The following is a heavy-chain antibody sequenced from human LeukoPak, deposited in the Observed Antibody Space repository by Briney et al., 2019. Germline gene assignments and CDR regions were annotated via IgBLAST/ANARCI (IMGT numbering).Heavy chain of an antibody. CDR3: ARHPRLWLLYSYYYMDV. CDR1: GASISSTSYY. V-gene: IGHV4-39*01. J-gene: IGHJ6*03. D-gene: IGHD3/OR15-3a*01. Sequence: SETLSLTCTVSGASISSTSYYWGWIRQPPGKGLECIGSTYYRGTTYYNPSLKSRVTISVDTSKNQFSLQLSSVTAADTAVYYCARHPRLWLLYSYYYMDVWGKGTTVTISS. CDR2: TYYRGTT.